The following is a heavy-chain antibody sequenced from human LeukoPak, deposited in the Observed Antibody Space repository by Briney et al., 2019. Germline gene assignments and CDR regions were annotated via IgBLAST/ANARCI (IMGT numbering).Heavy chain of an antibody. CDR2: INPNSGGT. V-gene: IGHV1-2*02. J-gene: IGHJ4*02. CDR3: ARLKYSGSYVDLDY. Sequence: GASVKVSCKASGYTFTGYYMHWVRQAPGQGREWMGWINPNSGGTNYAQKFQGRVTMTRDTSISTAYMALSRLRSDDTAVYYCARLKYSGSYVDLDYWGQGTLVTVSS. CDR1: GYTFTGYY. D-gene: IGHD1-26*01.